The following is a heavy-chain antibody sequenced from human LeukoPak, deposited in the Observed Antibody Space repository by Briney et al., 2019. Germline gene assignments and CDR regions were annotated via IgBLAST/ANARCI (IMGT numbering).Heavy chain of an antibody. J-gene: IGHJ4*02. D-gene: IGHD6-19*01. Sequence: SETLSLTCTVSGGSISSGSYYWSWIRQPAGKGLEWIGRIYTSGSTNYNPSLKSRVTISVDTSKNQFSLKLTSVTAADTAVYYCVGGGQWLAFDYWGQGTLVTDSS. CDR2: IYTSGST. V-gene: IGHV4-61*02. CDR3: VGGGQWLAFDY. CDR1: GGSISSGSYY.